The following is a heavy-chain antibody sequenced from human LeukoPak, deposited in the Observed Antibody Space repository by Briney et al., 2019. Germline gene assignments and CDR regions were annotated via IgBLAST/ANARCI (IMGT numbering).Heavy chain of an antibody. Sequence: GGSLRLSCAASGFTFSGYAMSWVRQAPGKGLEWVSTISDNGGRTYYADSVKGRFTISRDNSKNTLFLQMNSLRAEDSAVYYCAKAGTGTNMIFDYWGQGTLVTVSS. CDR3: AKAGTGTNMIFDY. V-gene: IGHV3-23*01. J-gene: IGHJ4*02. CDR1: GFTFSGYA. D-gene: IGHD1-1*01. CDR2: ISDNGGRT.